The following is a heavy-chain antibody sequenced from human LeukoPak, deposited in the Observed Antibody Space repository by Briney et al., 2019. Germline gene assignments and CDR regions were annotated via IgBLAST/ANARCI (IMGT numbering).Heavy chain of an antibody. V-gene: IGHV4-39*07. Sequence: SETLSLTCLVSGGSIRSGNYYWGWIRQPPGKGLEWIGSIYYTGSTYNNPSLKTRVTMSVDTSKNQFSLNLNSVTAADTAVYYCAREGRATDAFDIWGQGTMVTVSS. D-gene: IGHD1-26*01. CDR2: IYYTGST. CDR3: AREGRATDAFDI. J-gene: IGHJ3*02. CDR1: GGSIRSGNYY.